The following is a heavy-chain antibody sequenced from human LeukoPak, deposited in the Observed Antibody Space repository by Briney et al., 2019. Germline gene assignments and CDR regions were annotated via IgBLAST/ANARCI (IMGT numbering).Heavy chain of an antibody. D-gene: IGHD3-10*01. CDR3: VKEGFLTSPLRS. J-gene: IGHJ1*01. V-gene: IGHV3-23*01. CDR2: LSGEGHDT. Sequence: PGGSLRLSCAASGFVFNNHAMGWVRQTPEKRLEWVSLLSGEGHDTYYQDSLKGRFTSSRDNAKNTVYLHMTGLRDDATAVDFWVKEGFLTSPLRSWGPGTLVTVSS. CDR1: GFVFNNHA.